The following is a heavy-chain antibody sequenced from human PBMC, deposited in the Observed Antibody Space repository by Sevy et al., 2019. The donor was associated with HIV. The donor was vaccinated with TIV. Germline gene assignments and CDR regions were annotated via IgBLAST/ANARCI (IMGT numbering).Heavy chain of an antibody. CDR1: GFTFSKYS. CDR2: FAFGCGEI. D-gene: IGHD2-8*01. V-gene: IGHV3-23*01. J-gene: IGHJ4*02. CDR3: AREGCTKPHDY. Sequence: GGSLRLSCAASGFTFSKYSMSWVRQPPGKGLEWVSTFAFGCGEIKHADSVKGRFTISSDNSKSSVYLQMNNLRPEDTAVYYCAREGCTKPHDYWGQGTLVTVSS.